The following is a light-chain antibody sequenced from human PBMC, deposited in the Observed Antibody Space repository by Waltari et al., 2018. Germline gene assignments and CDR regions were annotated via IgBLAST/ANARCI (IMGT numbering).Light chain of an antibody. CDR1: QGISSY. J-gene: IGKJ4*01. V-gene: IGKV1-8*01. Sequence: AIRMTQSPSSFSASTGDRVTITCRASQGISSYLAWYQQKPGKAPKPLIYAASTLQSGVASRFSGSGAGTDFTLTISCLQSEDFATYYCQQYYSYPLTFGGGTKVEIK. CDR3: QQYYSYPLT. CDR2: AAS.